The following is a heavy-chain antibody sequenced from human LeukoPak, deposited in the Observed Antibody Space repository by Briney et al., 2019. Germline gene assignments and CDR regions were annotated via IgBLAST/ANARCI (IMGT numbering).Heavy chain of an antibody. CDR1: GFTFSNYH. V-gene: IGHV3-48*01. J-gene: IGHJ4*02. D-gene: IGHD2-21*02. CDR3: ARVYCGGDCYPDY. CDR2: ISSSSFTI. Sequence: GGSLRLSCAASGFTFSNYHMNWVRQAPGKGLEWVSYISSSSFTIYYADSVKGRFTISRDNAKNSLYLQMNSLRAEDTAVYYCARVYCGGDCYPDYWGQGTLVTVSS.